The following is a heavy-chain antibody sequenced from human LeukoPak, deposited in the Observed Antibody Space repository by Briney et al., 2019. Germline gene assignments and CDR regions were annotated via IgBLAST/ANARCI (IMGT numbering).Heavy chain of an antibody. J-gene: IGHJ4*02. CDR2: ILGSGGST. CDR1: GFNFSNYV. V-gene: IGHV3-23*01. D-gene: IGHD3-9*01. CDR3: AKWGDYDVLTSYYVPDY. Sequence: PGGFLRDFCAASGFNFSNYVMSRVRPAPGKRLGWVAAILGSGGSTYDADSGKGRFAVSRDNSRSTLCLQMKSRRAENTSLYYCAKWGDYDVLTSYYVPDYWGQGTRVTVSS.